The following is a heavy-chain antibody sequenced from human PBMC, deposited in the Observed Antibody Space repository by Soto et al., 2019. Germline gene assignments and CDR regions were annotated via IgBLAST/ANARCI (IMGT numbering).Heavy chain of an antibody. Sequence: QVQLQESGPGLVKPSQTLSLTCTVSGGSISSGGYYWSWIRQHPGKGLEWIGYIYYSGSTYYSPSIKSRVTISVDTSKNQFSLKLSSVTAAYTAVYYCASHTHDPQYYYYYYMDVWGKGTTVTVSS. CDR3: ASHTHDPQYYYYYYMDV. CDR1: GGSISSGGYY. V-gene: IGHV4-31*03. J-gene: IGHJ6*03. CDR2: IYYSGST.